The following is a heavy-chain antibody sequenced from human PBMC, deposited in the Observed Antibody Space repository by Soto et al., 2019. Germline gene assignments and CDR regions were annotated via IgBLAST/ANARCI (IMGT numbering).Heavy chain of an antibody. V-gene: IGHV4-31*03. CDR1: GGSISTGGYY. CDR3: ARGLSVTLFDN. Sequence: QVQLQESGPGLVKPSQTLSLTCTVSGGSISTGGYYWTWIRQHPGKGLEWIGYIYYRGSTYYNPSLKSRVTISVDTSKNQFSLKLSSVTAADTAVYSCARGLSVTLFDNWGQGTLVTVSS. J-gene: IGHJ4*02. CDR2: IYYRGST. D-gene: IGHD4-17*01.